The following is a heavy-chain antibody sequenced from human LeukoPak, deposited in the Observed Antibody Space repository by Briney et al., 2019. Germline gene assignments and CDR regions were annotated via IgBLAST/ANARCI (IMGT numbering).Heavy chain of an antibody. CDR1: GYSISRGYH. CDR3: ARTDWNPDY. J-gene: IGHJ4*02. D-gene: IGHD1-1*01. Sequence: SETLSLTCAVSGYSISRGYHWDWIRPPPGEGLEGIGNLHHSGSTYYNASLKSRVTISVDTSKNKLPLNVSSVTGADTAVLYCARTDWNPDYWGQGTLVTVSS. CDR2: LHHSGST. V-gene: IGHV4-38-2*01.